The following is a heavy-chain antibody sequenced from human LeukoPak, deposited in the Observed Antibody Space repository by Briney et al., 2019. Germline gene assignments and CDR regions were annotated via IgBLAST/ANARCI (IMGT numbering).Heavy chain of an antibody. Sequence: ASVKVSCKVSGYTLTELSMHRARQAPGQGLEWMGIINPSDGSTNYAQKFQGRVTMTRDMSTSTVYMELSSLRSEDTAVYYCARERGGQQLEKNDAFDIWGQGTMVTVSS. V-gene: IGHV1-46*01. J-gene: IGHJ3*02. D-gene: IGHD6-13*01. CDR2: INPSDGST. CDR3: ARERGGQQLEKNDAFDI. CDR1: GYTLTELS.